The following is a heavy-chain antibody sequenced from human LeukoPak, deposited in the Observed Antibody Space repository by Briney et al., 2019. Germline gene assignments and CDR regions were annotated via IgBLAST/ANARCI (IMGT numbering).Heavy chain of an antibody. V-gene: IGHV1-18*01. CDR2: ISAYNGNT. D-gene: IGHD1-1*01. CDR3: ALSWSWKNWFDP. CDR1: GYTFTSYG. Sequence: ASVKVSCKASGYTFTSYGISWVRQAPGQGLEWMGWISAYNGNTNYAQKLQGRVTMTTDTSTSTAYMELRSMRSDDTAVYYCALSWSWKNWFDPWGQGTLVTVSS. J-gene: IGHJ5*02.